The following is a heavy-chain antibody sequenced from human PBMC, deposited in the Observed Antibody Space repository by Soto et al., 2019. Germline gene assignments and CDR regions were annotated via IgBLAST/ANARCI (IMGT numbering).Heavy chain of an antibody. D-gene: IGHD6-25*01. Sequence: EVQLVESGGGLAQPGRSLRLSCAASGFTFDTYAMHWVRQAPGRGLEWVSGLNWDGGNIGYADSVKGRFTISRNNGASTLYLQMESLRTEDTGIYNCAKDGGSGDPFHYGMDVWGQGTTVTVSS. CDR3: AKDGGSGDPFHYGMDV. CDR2: LNWDGGNI. J-gene: IGHJ6*02. CDR1: GFTFDTYA. V-gene: IGHV3-9*01.